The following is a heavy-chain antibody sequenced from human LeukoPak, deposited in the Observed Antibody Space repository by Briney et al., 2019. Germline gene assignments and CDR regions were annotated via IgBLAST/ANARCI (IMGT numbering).Heavy chain of an antibody. J-gene: IGHJ4*02. D-gene: IGHD3-22*01. Sequence: SETLSLTCAVYGGSFSGYYWSWIRQPPGKGLEWIGEINHSGSTNYNPFLKSRVTISVDTSKNQFSLKLSSVTAADTAVYYCARGPPRHRYYYDSSGYYYPYWGQRTLVTVSS. CDR3: ARGPPRHRYYYDSSGYYYPY. V-gene: IGHV4-34*01. CDR2: INHSGST. CDR1: GGSFSGYY.